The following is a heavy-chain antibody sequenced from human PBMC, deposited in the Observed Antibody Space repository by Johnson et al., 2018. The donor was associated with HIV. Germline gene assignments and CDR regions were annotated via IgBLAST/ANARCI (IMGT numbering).Heavy chain of an antibody. V-gene: IGHV3-20*04. CDR1: GFTFDDYD. J-gene: IGHJ3*02. Sequence: VQLVESGGDMVRPGGSLRLSCVASGFTFDDYDMSWVRQAPGKGLVWVSCVNSDGRRTTYADSVKGRFTISRDNSNNTLYLQMNSLRTEDTAVYYCARDRLLWFRELWPHDALDIWGQGTMVTVSS. CDR3: ARDRLLWFRELWPHDALDI. CDR2: VNSDGRRT. D-gene: IGHD3-10*01.